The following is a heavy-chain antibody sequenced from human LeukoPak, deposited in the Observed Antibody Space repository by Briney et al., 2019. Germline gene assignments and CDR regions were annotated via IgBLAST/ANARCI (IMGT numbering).Heavy chain of an antibody. CDR2: IFYTGTT. J-gene: IGHJ6*02. D-gene: IGHD1-26*01. CDR3: ARDYKWEPVGSYYYYAMDV. Sequence: SETLSLTCTVSGGSISSYYWNWIRQPPGKGLEWIGYIFYTGTTNYNPSLKSRVTISVDTSKSQFSLKLNSVTAADTAVYYCARDYKWEPVGSYYYYAMDVWGQGTTVTVSS. V-gene: IGHV4-59*01. CDR1: GGSISSYY.